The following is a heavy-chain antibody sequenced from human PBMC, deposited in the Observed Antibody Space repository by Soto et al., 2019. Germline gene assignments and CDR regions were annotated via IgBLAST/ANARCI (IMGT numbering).Heavy chain of an antibody. V-gene: IGHV4-39*02. D-gene: IGHD6-13*01. CDR3: ASLVNGQHEYFDY. Sequence: SETLSLTCIVSGGSISSRSYYWGWIRQPPGKGLEWIGTISFSGSTYYGLSLKSRLTISVDTFRNHFSLKLSSVTAADTAVYYCASLVNGQHEYFDYWGRGALVTVSS. J-gene: IGHJ4*02. CDR1: GGSISSRSYY. CDR2: ISFSGST.